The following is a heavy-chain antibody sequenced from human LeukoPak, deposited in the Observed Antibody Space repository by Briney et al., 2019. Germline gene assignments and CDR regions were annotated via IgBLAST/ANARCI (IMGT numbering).Heavy chain of an antibody. J-gene: IGHJ4*02. CDR2: ISGSGGST. V-gene: IGHV3-23*01. CDR1: GFTFSSYA. Sequence: PGGSLRLSCAASGFTFSSYAISWVRQAPGKGLEWVSAISGSGGSTYYADSVKGRFTISRDDSKNTLYLQMNSLRAEDTAVYYCAKESYYYGLPRPDYWGQGTLVTVSS. CDR3: AKESYYYGLPRPDY. D-gene: IGHD3-10*01.